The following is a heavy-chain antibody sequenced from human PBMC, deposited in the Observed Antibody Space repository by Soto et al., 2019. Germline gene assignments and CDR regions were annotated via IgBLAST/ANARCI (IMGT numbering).Heavy chain of an antibody. D-gene: IGHD2-15*01. V-gene: IGHV4-34*01. CDR3: ARGSIGHNCSGGSCDSYYFDY. Sequence: SETLSLTCAVYGGSFSGYYWSWIRQPPGKGLEWIGEINHSGSTNYNPSLKSRVTISVDTSKNQFSLKLSSVTAADTAVYYCARGSIGHNCSGGSCDSYYFDYWGQGTLVTVSS. CDR1: GGSFSGYY. CDR2: INHSGST. J-gene: IGHJ4*02.